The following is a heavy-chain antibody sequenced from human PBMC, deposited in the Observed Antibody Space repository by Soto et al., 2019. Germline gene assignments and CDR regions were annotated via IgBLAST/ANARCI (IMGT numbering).Heavy chain of an antibody. J-gene: IGHJ6*02. CDR3: ARETYSYDSSGSMSYYYGMDV. Sequence: APVKVSCKASGYTFPSYDINWVPQATGEGLERMGWMNPNSGNTGYAQKFQGRVTMNRNTSISTAYMELSSLRSEDTAVYYCARETYSYDSSGSMSYYYGMDVWGQGTTATVSS. CDR1: GYTFPSYD. V-gene: IGHV1-8*01. CDR2: MNPNSGNT. D-gene: IGHD3-22*01.